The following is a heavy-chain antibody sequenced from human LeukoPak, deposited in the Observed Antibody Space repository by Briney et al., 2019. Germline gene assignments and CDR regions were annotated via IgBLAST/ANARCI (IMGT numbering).Heavy chain of an antibody. V-gene: IGHV3-21*01. J-gene: IGHJ5*02. D-gene: IGHD6-6*01. CDR2: ISSSSSYI. CDR1: GFTFSSYS. Sequence: GGSLRLSCAASGFTFSSYSMNWVRQAPGKGLEWVSSISSSSSYIYYADSVKGRFTISRDNAKNSLYLQMNSLRAEDTAVYYCARDPYSSSPFGGFDPWGQGTLVTVSS. CDR3: ARDPYSSSPFGGFDP.